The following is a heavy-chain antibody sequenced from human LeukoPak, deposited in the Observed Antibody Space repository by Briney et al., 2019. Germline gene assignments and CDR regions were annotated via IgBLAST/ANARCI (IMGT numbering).Heavy chain of an antibody. CDR2: FDPEDGET. V-gene: IGHV1-24*01. D-gene: IGHD2-15*01. Sequence: GASVKVSCKVSGYTLTELSMHWVRQAHGKGLEWMGGFDPEDGETIYAQKFQGRVTMTEDTSTDTAYMELSSLRSEDTAVYYCATAAGVVVVAAAAYDYWGQGTLVTVSS. J-gene: IGHJ4*02. CDR1: GYTLTELS. CDR3: ATAAGVVVVAAAAYDY.